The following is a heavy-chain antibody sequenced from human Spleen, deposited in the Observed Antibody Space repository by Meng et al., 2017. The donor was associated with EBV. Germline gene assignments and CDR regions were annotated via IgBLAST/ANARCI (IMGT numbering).Heavy chain of an antibody. D-gene: IGHD3-16*01. J-gene: IGHJ4*02. V-gene: IGHV4-34*01. Sequence: QVRLQQWGAGLLKPSEPLSRTCAVYGGSFSDYYWSWIRQPPGKGLEWIGEIDHRGSPNYNPSLMSRVTISLDTSRNHFSLELTSVTDADTAVYYCARGDDYRYAYWGQGTLVTVPS. CDR1: GGSFSDYY. CDR3: ARGDDYRYAY. CDR2: IDHRGSP.